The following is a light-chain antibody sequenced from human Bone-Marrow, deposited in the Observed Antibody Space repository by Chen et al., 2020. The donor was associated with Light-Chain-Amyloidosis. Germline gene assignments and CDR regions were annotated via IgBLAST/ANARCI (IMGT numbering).Light chain of an antibody. CDR3: QQYGTSPLT. CDR2: GSS. Sequence: EIVLTQSPGTLSLSPGEGANLSCRASQTISSNYLTWYQQKFGQAPRLLIYGSSSRATGIPDRFTGSGAATDFTLTINRLEPEDFAMYYCQQYGTSPLTFGGGTKVGIK. J-gene: IGKJ4*01. V-gene: IGKV3-20*01. CDR1: QTISSNY.